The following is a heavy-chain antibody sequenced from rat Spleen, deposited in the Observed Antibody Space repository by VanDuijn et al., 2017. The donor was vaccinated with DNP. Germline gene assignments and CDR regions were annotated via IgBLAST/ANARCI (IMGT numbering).Heavy chain of an antibody. J-gene: IGHJ3*01. CDR3: TKHPLSGARWFPY. CDR2: INSDGVVT. CDR1: GFSFSDYD. Sequence: EVQLVESGGGLVQPGRSLKLSCAASGFSFSDYDMAWVRQAPTKGLEWVSAINSDGVVTYYRDSVKGRFTVSRDNGKNVLYLQMDSLRSEDTATYYCTKHPLSGARWFPYWGQGTLVTVSS. D-gene: IGHD3-1*01. V-gene: IGHV5S13*01.